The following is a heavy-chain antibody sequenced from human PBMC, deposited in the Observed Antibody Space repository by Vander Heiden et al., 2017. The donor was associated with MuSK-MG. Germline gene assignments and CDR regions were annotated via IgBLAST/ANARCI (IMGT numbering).Heavy chain of an antibody. V-gene: IGHV4-39*01. D-gene: IGHD2-21*02. CDR2: IYYSGST. Sequence: QLQLQESGPGLVKPSETLSLTCTVSGGSLSSSRYYWGGIRQPPGKGLEWIGSIYYSGSTYYNPTLKSRVTISVDTSKNQFPLKLSSVTAADTAVYYCAVVVVTARRWFSGSGSHAFDIWGQGTMVTVSS. CDR3: AVVVVTARRWFSGSGSHAFDI. J-gene: IGHJ3*02. CDR1: GGSLSSSRYY.